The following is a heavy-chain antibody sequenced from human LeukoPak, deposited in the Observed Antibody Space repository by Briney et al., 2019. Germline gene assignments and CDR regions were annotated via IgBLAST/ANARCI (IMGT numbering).Heavy chain of an antibody. CDR3: AKDRAVAGMMDYFDY. CDR2: ISGSGGST. CDR1: GFTFSSYA. Sequence: GGSLRLSCAASGFTFSSYAMSWVRQAPGKGLEWVSAISGSGGSTYYADSVKGRFTISRDNSKNTLYLQMNSLRAEDTAVYYCAKDRAVAGMMDYFDYWGQGTLVTVSS. V-gene: IGHV3-23*01. J-gene: IGHJ4*02. D-gene: IGHD6-19*01.